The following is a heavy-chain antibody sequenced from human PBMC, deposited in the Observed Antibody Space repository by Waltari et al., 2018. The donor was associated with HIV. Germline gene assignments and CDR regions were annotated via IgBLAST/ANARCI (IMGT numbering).Heavy chain of an antibody. Sequence: QVQLQESGPGLVNTSQPLSLTCTCSGGSISSSSSYWSWIRQPAGKGLEWIGLIYTSGSTNYNPSLKSRVTISVDTSKNQFSLKLSSVTAADTAVYYCARYYCSGGSCSDYWGQGTLVTVSS. CDR3: ARYYCSGGSCSDY. J-gene: IGHJ4*02. CDR2: IYTSGST. V-gene: IGHV4-61*02. CDR1: GGSISSSSSY. D-gene: IGHD2-15*01.